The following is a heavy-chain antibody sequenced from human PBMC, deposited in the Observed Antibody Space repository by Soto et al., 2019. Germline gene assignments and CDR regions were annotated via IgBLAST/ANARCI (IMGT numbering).Heavy chain of an antibody. CDR1: GGSFSGYY. CDR2: INHSGST. J-gene: IGHJ4*02. CDR3: ASLWGGSGYYLLFDY. Sequence: PSETLSLTCAVYGGSFSGYYWSWIRQPPGKGLEWIGEINHSGSTNYNPSLKSRVTISVDTSKNQFSLKLSSVTAADTAVYYCASLWGGSGYYLLFDYWGQGTLVTVSS. D-gene: IGHD3-22*01. V-gene: IGHV4-34*01.